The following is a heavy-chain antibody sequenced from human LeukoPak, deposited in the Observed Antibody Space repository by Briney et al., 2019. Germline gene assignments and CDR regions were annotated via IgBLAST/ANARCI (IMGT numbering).Heavy chain of an antibody. CDR3: AKDSGSYPY. CDR1: GGTFSSYA. Sequence: SCKASGGTFSSYAMSWVRQAPGKGLEWVSAISGSGGSTYYADSVKGRFTISRDNSKNTLYLQMNSLRAEDTAVYYCAKDSGSYPYWGQGTLVTVSS. J-gene: IGHJ4*02. V-gene: IGHV3-23*01. D-gene: IGHD1-26*01. CDR2: ISGSGGST.